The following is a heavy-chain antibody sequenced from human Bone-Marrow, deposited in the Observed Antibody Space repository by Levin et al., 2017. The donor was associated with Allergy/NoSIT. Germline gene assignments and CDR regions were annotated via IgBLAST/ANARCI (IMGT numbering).Heavy chain of an antibody. CDR3: AREAWNYYDSSGYLDY. D-gene: IGHD3-22*01. V-gene: IGHV3-13*01. CDR2: IGTAGDT. Sequence: RGESLKISCAASGFTFSSYDMHWVRQATGKGLEWVSAIGTAGDTYYPGSVKGRFTISRENAKNSLYLQMNSLRAGDTAVYYCAREAWNYYDSSGYLDYWGQGTLVTVSS. J-gene: IGHJ4*02. CDR1: GFTFSSYD.